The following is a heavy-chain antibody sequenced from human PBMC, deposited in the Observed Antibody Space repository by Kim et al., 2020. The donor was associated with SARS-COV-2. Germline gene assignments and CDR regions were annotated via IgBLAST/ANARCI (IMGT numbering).Heavy chain of an antibody. Sequence: VKGRFTISRDNSKNTLYLQMNSLRAEDTAVYYCAKGQFLEWFGKGDGMDVWGQGTTVTVSS. CDR3: AKGQFLEWFGKGDGMDV. D-gene: IGHD3-3*01. V-gene: IGHV3-30*02. J-gene: IGHJ6*02.